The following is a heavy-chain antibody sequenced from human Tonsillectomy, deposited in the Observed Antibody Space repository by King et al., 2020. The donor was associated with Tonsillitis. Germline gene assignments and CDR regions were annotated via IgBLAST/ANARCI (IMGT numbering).Heavy chain of an antibody. Sequence: VQLVEAGAEVKKPGESLRISCKGSGYSFTSYWISWVRQMPGKGLEGMGRSDSSGSYTNYSPSSPGHVTVSSDQSISTAYLQWSSLKASDTAMYYCARPADDYGSGSFDYWGQGTLVTVSS. D-gene: IGHD3-10*01. CDR3: ARPADDYGSGSFDY. CDR2: SDSSGSYT. V-gene: IGHV5-10-1*03. CDR1: GYSFTSYW. J-gene: IGHJ4*02.